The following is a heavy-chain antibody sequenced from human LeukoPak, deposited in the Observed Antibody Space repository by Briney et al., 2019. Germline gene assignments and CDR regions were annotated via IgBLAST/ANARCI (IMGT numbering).Heavy chain of an antibody. J-gene: IGHJ6*02. CDR3: ARVRGLHRTYYGMDV. V-gene: IGHV4-34*01. CDR1: GGSFSGYY. Sequence: ASETLSLTCAVYGGSFSGYYWSWIRQPPGKGLEWIGEINHSGSTNYNPSLKSRVTISVDTSKNQFSLKLSSVTAADTAVYYCARVRGLHRTYYGMDVWGQGTTVTVSS. D-gene: IGHD1-14*01. CDR2: INHSGST.